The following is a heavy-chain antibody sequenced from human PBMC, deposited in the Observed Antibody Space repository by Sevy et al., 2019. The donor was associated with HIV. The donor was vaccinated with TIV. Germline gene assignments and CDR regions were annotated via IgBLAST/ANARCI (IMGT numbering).Heavy chain of an antibody. Sequence: GESQKISCKGSGYSFTSYWIGWVRQMPGKGLEWMGIIYPGDSDTRYSPSFQGQVTISADKSISTAYLQWSSLKASDTAMYYCARHWPGEDIVVEVAALAFDMWGQGTMVTVSS. D-gene: IGHD2-15*01. CDR2: IYPGDSDT. CDR1: GYSFTSYW. J-gene: IGHJ3*02. CDR3: ARHWPGEDIVVEVAALAFDM. V-gene: IGHV5-51*01.